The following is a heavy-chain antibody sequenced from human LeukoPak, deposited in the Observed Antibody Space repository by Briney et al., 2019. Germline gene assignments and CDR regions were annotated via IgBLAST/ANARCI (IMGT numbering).Heavy chain of an antibody. Sequence: GGSLRLSCAASGFTFSSYGMHWVRQAPGKGLEWVAVISYDGGNKYYADSVKGRFTISRDNSKNTLYLQMNSLRAEDTAVYYCAKIIYCSGGSCYSYYYYGMDVWGQGTTVTVSS. CDR1: GFTFSSYG. V-gene: IGHV3-30*18. D-gene: IGHD2-15*01. J-gene: IGHJ6*02. CDR3: AKIIYCSGGSCYSYYYYGMDV. CDR2: ISYDGGNK.